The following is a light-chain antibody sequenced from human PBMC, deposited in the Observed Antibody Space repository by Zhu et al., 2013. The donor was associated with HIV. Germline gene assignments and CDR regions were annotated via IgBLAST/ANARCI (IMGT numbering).Light chain of an antibody. CDR1: RSISSW. J-gene: IGKJ1*01. Sequence: DIQMTQSPSTLSASVGDRVTITCRASRSISSWLAWYQQKPGKAPKLLIYEASTLESGVPSRFSGSGPGTDFTLTVSNLQPDDFATYYCQQYNTYSGTFGQGTKVEIK. CDR2: EAS. V-gene: IGKV1-5*03. CDR3: QQYNTYSGT.